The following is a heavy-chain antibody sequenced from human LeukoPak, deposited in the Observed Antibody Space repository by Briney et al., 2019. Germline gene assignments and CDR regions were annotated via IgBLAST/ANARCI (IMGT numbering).Heavy chain of an antibody. V-gene: IGHV4-39*01. D-gene: IGHD3-10*01. CDR1: GGPISSSTYY. CDR3: ARHWFGELGDWFDR. J-gene: IGHJ5*02. Sequence: ETLSLTCTVSGGPISSSTYYWAWIRQPPGKGLEWIGTVYYSGSTYYNASLKSRVTISVDTSKNQFSLNLNSVTAADTAVYYCARHWFGELGDWFDRWGQGALVTVSS. CDR2: VYYSGST.